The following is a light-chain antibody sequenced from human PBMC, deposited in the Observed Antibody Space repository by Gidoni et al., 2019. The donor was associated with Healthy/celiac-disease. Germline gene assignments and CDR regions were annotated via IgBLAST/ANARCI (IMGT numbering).Light chain of an antibody. V-gene: IGKV3-11*01. Sequence: EIVLTQSPATLSLSPGERATLSCRASQSVSSYLAWYQQKPGQAPRLLIYDASNRATGIPARFSGSGSGTDFTLTISSLEPEDFAVYYCQQRSNCPLTFXGXTKVXIK. J-gene: IGKJ4*01. CDR3: QQRSNCPLT. CDR1: QSVSSY. CDR2: DAS.